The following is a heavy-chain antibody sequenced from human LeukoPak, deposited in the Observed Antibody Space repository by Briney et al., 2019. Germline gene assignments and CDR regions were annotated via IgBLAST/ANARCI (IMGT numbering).Heavy chain of an antibody. D-gene: IGHD3-22*01. CDR2: IIPIFGTA. J-gene: IGHJ1*01. Sequence: SVKVSCKASGGTFSSYAISWVRQAPGQGLEWMGGIIPIFGTANYAQKFQGRVTITADESTSTAYMELSSLRSEDTAVYYCASALYYYDSSGSTEYFQHWGQGTLVTVSS. CDR3: ASALYYYDSSGSTEYFQH. CDR1: GGTFSSYA. V-gene: IGHV1-69*01.